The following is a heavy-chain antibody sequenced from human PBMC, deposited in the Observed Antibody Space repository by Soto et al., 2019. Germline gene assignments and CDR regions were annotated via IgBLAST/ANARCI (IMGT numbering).Heavy chain of an antibody. CDR2: ITSSSGTI. D-gene: IGHD6-13*01. Sequence: EVQLVESGGGLVQPGGSLRLSCAASGFTFSSFTMNWVRQAPGKGLEWISYITSSSGTIYYADSVKGRFTISRDNAKNSLYLQMNSLRAEDTAVYSCARGGGSSSWNFDSWGPGTRVTVSS. CDR1: GFTFSSFT. V-gene: IGHV3-48*01. J-gene: IGHJ4*02. CDR3: ARGGGSSSWNFDS.